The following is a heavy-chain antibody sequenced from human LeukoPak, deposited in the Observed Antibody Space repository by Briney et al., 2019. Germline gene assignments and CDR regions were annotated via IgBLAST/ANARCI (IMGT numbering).Heavy chain of an antibody. Sequence: PGGSLRLSCAASGFTFSSYSMNWVRQAPGEGLEWVSSISSSSSYIYYADSVKGRFTISRDNAKNSLYLQMNSLRAEDTAVYYCARVGLTGYPGNDDYWGQGTLVTVSS. CDR2: ISSSSSYI. CDR3: ARVGLTGYPGNDDY. J-gene: IGHJ4*02. V-gene: IGHV3-21*01. D-gene: IGHD3-9*01. CDR1: GFTFSSYS.